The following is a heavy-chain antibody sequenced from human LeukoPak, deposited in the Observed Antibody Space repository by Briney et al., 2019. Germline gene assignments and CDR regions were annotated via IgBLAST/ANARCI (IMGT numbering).Heavy chain of an antibody. CDR1: GYTFTSYD. CDR2: MNPNSGNT. CDR3: ARVVIRFLEWLSPRYRHQYGMDV. Sequence: GASVKVSCKASGYTFTSYDINWVRQATGQGLEWMGWMNPNSGNTGYAQKFQGRVPMTRNTSISTAYMELSSLRSEDTAVYYCARVVIRFLEWLSPRYRHQYGMDVWGQGTTVTVSS. D-gene: IGHD3-3*01. J-gene: IGHJ6*02. V-gene: IGHV1-8*01.